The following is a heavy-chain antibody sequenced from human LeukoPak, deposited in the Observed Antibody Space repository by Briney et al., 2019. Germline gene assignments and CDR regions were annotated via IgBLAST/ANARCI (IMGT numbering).Heavy chain of an antibody. CDR2: ISDSGGST. J-gene: IGHJ4*02. Sequence: GGSLRLSCAASGFAFSSQAMGWVRQAPGKGLEWVSVISDSGGSTYYADSVKGRYTISRDNSKNTLFLQMNSLRAEDTAVYFCAKDARRTSGWYFFDYWGQGTLVTVSS. CDR1: GFAFSSQA. CDR3: AKDARRTSGWYFFDY. V-gene: IGHV3-23*01. D-gene: IGHD6-19*01.